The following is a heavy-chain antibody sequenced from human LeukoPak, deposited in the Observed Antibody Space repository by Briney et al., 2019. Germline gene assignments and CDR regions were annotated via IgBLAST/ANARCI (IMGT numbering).Heavy chain of an antibody. CDR2: IYTSGST. V-gene: IGHV4-4*07. D-gene: IGHD6-6*01. CDR1: GVSISSYY. CDR3: AGDTSGRAARRPIGFDY. J-gene: IGHJ4*02. Sequence: PSETLSLTCTVSGVSISSYYWSWIRQPAGKGLEWIGRIYTSGSTTYNPSLKSRVTMSVDTSTNQFSLKLSSIPAAATSAQYYAGDTSGRAARRPIGFDYWEQGTRVSVP.